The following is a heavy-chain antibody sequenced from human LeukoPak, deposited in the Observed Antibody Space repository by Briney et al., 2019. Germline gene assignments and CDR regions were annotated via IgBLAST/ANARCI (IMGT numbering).Heavy chain of an antibody. V-gene: IGHV4-39*01. D-gene: IGHD1-26*01. Sequence: SETLSLTCTVSGGSISSSSYYWGWIRQPPGKGLEWIGSIYYSGSTYYNPSLKSRVTISVDTSKNQFSLKLSSVTAADTAVYYCARHYRGSSPDFDYWGQGTLVTVSS. CDR3: ARHYRGSSPDFDY. CDR1: GGSISSSSYY. CDR2: IYYSGST. J-gene: IGHJ4*02.